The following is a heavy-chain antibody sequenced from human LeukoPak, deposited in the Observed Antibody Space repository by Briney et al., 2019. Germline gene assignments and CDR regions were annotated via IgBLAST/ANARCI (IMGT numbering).Heavy chain of an antibody. J-gene: IGHJ4*02. CDR1: GYTFTGYY. CDR3: ARVDDRGHYYDSSGPRKLFDY. Sequence: GASVKVSCKASGYTFTGYYMHWVRQAPGQGLEWMGWISAYNGNTNYAQKLQGRVTMTTDTSTSTAYMELRSLRSDDTAVYYCARVDDRGHYYDSSGPRKLFDYWGQGTLVTVSS. CDR2: ISAYNGNT. V-gene: IGHV1-18*04. D-gene: IGHD3-22*01.